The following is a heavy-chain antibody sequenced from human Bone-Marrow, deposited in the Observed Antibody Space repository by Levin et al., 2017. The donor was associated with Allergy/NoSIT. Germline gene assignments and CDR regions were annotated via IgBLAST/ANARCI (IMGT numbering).Heavy chain of an antibody. CDR2: INPKSGAT. D-gene: IGHD4-17*01. CDR3: AGSADCADSYSFDY. V-gene: IGHV1-2*02. J-gene: IGHJ4*02. Sequence: ASVKVSCTTSGYTFTGYYMQWVRQAPGQGLEWMGSINPKSGATNYAQKFQGRVSMTRDTSISTAYMEWNRLTRDDTAVYYCAGSADCADSYSFDYWGQGSLVTVSS. CDR1: GYTFTGYY.